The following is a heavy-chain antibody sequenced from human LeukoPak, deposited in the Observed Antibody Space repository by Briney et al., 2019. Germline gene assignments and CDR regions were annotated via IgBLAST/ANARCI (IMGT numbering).Heavy chain of an antibody. J-gene: IGHJ4*02. Sequence: ASVKVSCKASGYTFTGYYMHWVRQAPGQGLEWMGWINPNSGGTNYARKFQGRVTTTRDTSISTAYMELSRLRSDDTAVYYCAREFSTYYGSGSRFDYWGQGTLVTVSS. D-gene: IGHD3-10*01. CDR3: AREFSTYYGSGSRFDY. V-gene: IGHV1-2*02. CDR1: GYTFTGYY. CDR2: INPNSGGT.